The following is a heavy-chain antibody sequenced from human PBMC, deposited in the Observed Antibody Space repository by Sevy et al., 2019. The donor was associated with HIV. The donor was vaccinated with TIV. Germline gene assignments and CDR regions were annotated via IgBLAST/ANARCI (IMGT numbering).Heavy chain of an antibody. D-gene: IGHD3-22*01. Sequence: GGSLRLSCAASGFTVSDNHMNWVRQAPGKGLEWVSVIYSSDRTDYADSVKGRFTVTRDNSKNTRYLQMNSLRAEDTAVYYCARDRVTYYYDSSVYYTSGYGMDVWGQGTTVTVSS. CDR1: GFTVSDNH. CDR2: IYSSDRT. CDR3: ARDRVTYYYDSSVYYTSGYGMDV. J-gene: IGHJ6*02. V-gene: IGHV3-53*01.